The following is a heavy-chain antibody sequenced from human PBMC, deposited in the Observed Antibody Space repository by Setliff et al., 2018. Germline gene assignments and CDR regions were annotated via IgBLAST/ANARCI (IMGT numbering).Heavy chain of an antibody. D-gene: IGHD6-19*01. CDR1: GDSLSGDNYF. J-gene: IGHJ2*01. CDR2: IYYSGST. CDR3: ARSRTIAVKGGVFAV. V-gene: IGHV4-31*03. Sequence: SETLSLTCTVSGDSLSGDNYFWSWIRHLPGKGLEWIGYIYYSGSTYYNPSLKSRVTISLDTSKNQFSLELSSVTAADTAAYYCARSRTIAVKGGVFAVWGRGTLVTVSS.